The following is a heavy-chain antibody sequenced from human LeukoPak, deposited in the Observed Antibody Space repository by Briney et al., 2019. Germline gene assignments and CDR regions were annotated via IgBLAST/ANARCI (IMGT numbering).Heavy chain of an antibody. Sequence: GSLRLSCAASGFTFSSYAMHWVRQAPGKGLEWVAVISYDGSNKYYADSVKGRFTISRDNSKNTLYLQMNSLRAEDTAVYYCARANDYGNYFDYWGQGTLVTVSS. CDR2: ISYDGSNK. V-gene: IGHV3-30-3*01. D-gene: IGHD4-17*01. CDR1: GFTFSSYA. CDR3: ARANDYGNYFDY. J-gene: IGHJ4*02.